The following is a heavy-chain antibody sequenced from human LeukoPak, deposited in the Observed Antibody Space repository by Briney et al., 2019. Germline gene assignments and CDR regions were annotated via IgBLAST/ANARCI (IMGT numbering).Heavy chain of an antibody. CDR3: ARPAMVRGVPNWFDP. CDR1: GGSFSGYY. D-gene: IGHD3-10*01. Sequence: SETLSLTCAVYGGSFSGYYWSWIRQPPGKGLEWIGEINHSGSTNYNPSLKSRVTISVDTSKNQFSLKLSSVTAADTAVYYCARPAMVRGVPNWFDPWGQGTLVTVSS. V-gene: IGHV4-34*01. CDR2: INHSGST. J-gene: IGHJ5*02.